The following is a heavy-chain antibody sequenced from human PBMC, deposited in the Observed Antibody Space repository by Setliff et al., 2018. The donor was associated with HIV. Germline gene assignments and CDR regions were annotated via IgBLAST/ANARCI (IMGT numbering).Heavy chain of an antibody. D-gene: IGHD2-2*01. V-gene: IGHV4-34*01. Sequence: ASETLSLTCAVYGGSFSRDYWTWIRQPPGKGPEWIGEINHSGITNYNSFLKSRVTISIDTSKNQFSLKLNSVTAADTAMYYCAPINWYQPIFDFWGQGTLVTVSS. CDR2: INHSGIT. CDR1: GGSFSRDY. CDR3: APINWYQPIFDF. J-gene: IGHJ4*02.